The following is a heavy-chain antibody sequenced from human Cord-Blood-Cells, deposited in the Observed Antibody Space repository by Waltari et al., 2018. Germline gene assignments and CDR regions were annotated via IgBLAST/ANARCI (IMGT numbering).Heavy chain of an antibody. CDR3: ARIGLYSSSSYFDY. D-gene: IGHD6-6*01. V-gene: IGHV5-51*01. Sequence: EVQLVQSGAEVKKPGESLKISCKGSGYSFTSYWIGWVRQMPGKGLEWVGIIHPGDADTKYSPSFQGQGTISADKSISTAYLQWSSLKASDTAMYYCARIGLYSSSSYFDYWGQGTLVTVSS. CDR1: GYSFTSYW. CDR2: IHPGDADT. J-gene: IGHJ4*02.